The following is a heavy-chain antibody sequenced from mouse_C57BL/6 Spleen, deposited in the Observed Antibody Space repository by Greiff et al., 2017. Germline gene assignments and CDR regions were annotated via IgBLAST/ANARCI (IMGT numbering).Heavy chain of an antibody. J-gene: IGHJ4*01. CDR2: ISGGGGNT. Sequence: EVQVVESGGGLVKPGGSLKLSCAASGFTFSSYTMSWVRQTPEKRLEWVATISGGGGNTYYPDSVKGRFTISRDNAKNTLYLQMSSLRSEDTALYYCARQRDYAMDYWGQGTSVTVSS. CDR1: GFTFSSYT. CDR3: ARQRDYAMDY. V-gene: IGHV5-9*01.